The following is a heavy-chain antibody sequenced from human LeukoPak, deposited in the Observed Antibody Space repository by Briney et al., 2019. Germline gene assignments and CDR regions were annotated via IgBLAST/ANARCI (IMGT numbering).Heavy chain of an antibody. J-gene: IGHJ4*02. V-gene: IGHV1-69*04. Sequence: SVKVSCKASGGTFSSCAISWVRQAPGQGFEWMGRIIPILGIANYAQKFQGRVTITADKSTSTAYMELSSLRSEDTAVYYCARESTMVRGVTSFDYWGQGTLVTVSS. D-gene: IGHD3-10*01. CDR1: GGTFSSCA. CDR3: ARESTMVRGVTSFDY. CDR2: IIPILGIA.